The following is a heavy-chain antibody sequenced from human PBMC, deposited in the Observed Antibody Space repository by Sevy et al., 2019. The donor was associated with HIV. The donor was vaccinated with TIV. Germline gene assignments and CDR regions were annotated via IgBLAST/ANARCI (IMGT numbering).Heavy chain of an antibody. J-gene: IGHJ4*02. V-gene: IGHV3-7*01. Sequence: GGSLRLSCAASGFTFSSYWMSWVRQAPGKGLEWVANIKQDGSEKYYVDSVKGRFTISRDNAKNSLYLQMNSLRAEDTAWYYGARYYDFWSPFDYWGQGTLVTVSS. D-gene: IGHD3-3*01. CDR3: ARYYDFWSPFDY. CDR2: IKQDGSEK. CDR1: GFTFSSYW.